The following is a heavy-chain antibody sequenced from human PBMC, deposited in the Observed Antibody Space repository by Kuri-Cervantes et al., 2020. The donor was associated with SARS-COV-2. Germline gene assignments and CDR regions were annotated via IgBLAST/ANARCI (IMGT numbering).Heavy chain of an antibody. CDR2: IKQDGSEK. D-gene: IGHD2-15*01. J-gene: IGHJ4*02. CDR1: GFTFSSYW. V-gene: IGHV3-7*01. Sequence: GGSLRLSCEASGFTFSSYWMSWVRQAPGKGLEWVANIKQDGSEKYYVDSVKGRFTISRDNAKNSLYLQMNSLRAEDTAVYYCAKELSTGGQGTLVTVSS. CDR3: AKELST.